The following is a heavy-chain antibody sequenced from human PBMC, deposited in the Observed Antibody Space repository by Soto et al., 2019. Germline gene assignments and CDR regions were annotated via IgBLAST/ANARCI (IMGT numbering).Heavy chain of an antibody. D-gene: IGHD2-15*01. CDR3: ARVSLGYCSGGSCSGWFDP. CDR2: IRDSGST. V-gene: IGHV4-34*01. J-gene: IGHJ5*02. CDR1: GGSFNDYY. Sequence: SETLSLTCAVSGGSFNDYYWIWIRQPPGKGLEWLGDIRDSGSTNYNPSLKSRVTISVDTSKNQFSLKLSSVTAADTAVYYCARVSLGYCSGGSCSGWFDPWGQGTLVTVSS.